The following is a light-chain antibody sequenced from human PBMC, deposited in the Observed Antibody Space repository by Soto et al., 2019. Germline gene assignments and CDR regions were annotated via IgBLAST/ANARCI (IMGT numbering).Light chain of an antibody. Sequence: DIQLTQSPSTLSASIGDRVTITCRASQTISDWLAWHQQKPGKAPKLLIYKASSLESGVPSRLSGSGSGTEFTLTIRSLQPDDFATYYCLQYENYWTFGQGTKVDIK. V-gene: IGKV1-5*03. CDR1: QTISDW. CDR2: KAS. J-gene: IGKJ1*01. CDR3: LQYENYWT.